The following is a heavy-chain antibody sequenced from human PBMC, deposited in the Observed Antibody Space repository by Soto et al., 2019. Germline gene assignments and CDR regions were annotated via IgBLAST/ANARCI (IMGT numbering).Heavy chain of an antibody. J-gene: IGHJ4*02. V-gene: IGHV3-23*01. CDR3: VKEAGGGAAMVTSYFDY. D-gene: IGHD5-18*01. Sequence: GGSLRLSCAAPGITFSNYVLSWVRQAPGEGLEWVSSISGSGTSTYYADSVKGRFTISRDTSKSTLYLHMSSLRADDTAIYYCVKEAGGGAAMVTSYFDYWGQGTLVTVSS. CDR2: ISGSGTST. CDR1: GITFSNYV.